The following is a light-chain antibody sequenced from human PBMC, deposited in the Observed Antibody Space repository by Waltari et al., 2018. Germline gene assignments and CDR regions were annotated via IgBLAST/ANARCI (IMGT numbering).Light chain of an antibody. CDR3: HARDASGVGGS. V-gene: IGLV3-19*01. J-gene: IGLJ2*01. Sequence: SSELTQDPAVSVAMGQTVRHTCQGDSPRRYYATWYQQRPGQAPILVMYDKNNRPSGVPDRFSGSSSDNTASLTITGAQAEDEAAYYCHARDASGVGGSFGGGTKLTVL. CDR2: DKN. CDR1: SPRRYY.